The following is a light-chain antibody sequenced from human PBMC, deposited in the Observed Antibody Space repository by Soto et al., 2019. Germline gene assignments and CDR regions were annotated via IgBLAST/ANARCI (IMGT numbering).Light chain of an antibody. CDR3: QQYYFYAHT. CDR1: QGVSTH. Sequence: AIRMTQSPSSISASTGDTVTITCRASQGVSTHLACYQQKPGKAPKLLIYAASTLQIGVPSRFSGSGSGTDFTLTITSLQSEDFATYYCQQYYFYAHTFGPGTKVDIK. V-gene: IGKV1-8*01. CDR2: AAS. J-gene: IGKJ3*01.